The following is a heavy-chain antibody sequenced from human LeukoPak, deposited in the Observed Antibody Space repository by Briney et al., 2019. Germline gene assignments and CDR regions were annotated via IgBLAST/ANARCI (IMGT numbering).Heavy chain of an antibody. J-gene: IGHJ6*03. V-gene: IGHV4-59*12. D-gene: IGHD2-2*02. CDR1: GGSISSYY. CDR3: AREAGYCSSTSCYRGRVYYYYYYMDV. Sequence: SETLSLTCTVSGGSISSYYWSWIRQPPGKGLEWIGYIYYSGSTNYNPSLKSRVTMSVDTSKNQFSLKLSSVTAADTAVYYCAREAGYCSSTSCYRGRVYYYYYYMDVWGKGTTVTVSS. CDR2: IYYSGST.